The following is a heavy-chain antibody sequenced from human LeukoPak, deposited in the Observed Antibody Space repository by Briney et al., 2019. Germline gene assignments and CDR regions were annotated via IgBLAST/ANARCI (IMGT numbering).Heavy chain of an antibody. CDR1: GGSISSGGYY. CDR2: INHSGST. Sequence: PSQTLSLTCTVSGGSISSGGYYWSWIRQPPGKGLEWIGEINHSGSTNYNPSLKSRVTISVDTSKNQFSLKLSSVTAADTAVYYCARAPPPGYCSGTSCQYYYYYYGMDVWGQGTTVTVSS. CDR3: ARAPPPGYCSGTSCQYYYYYYGMDV. D-gene: IGHD2-2*01. J-gene: IGHJ6*02. V-gene: IGHV4-30-2*01.